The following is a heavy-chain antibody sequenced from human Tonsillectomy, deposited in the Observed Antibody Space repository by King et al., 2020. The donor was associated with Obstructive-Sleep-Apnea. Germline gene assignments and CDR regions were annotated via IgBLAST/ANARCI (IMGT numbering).Heavy chain of an antibody. Sequence: VQLVESGGGVVQPGRSLRLSCAASGFSFSSYGMEWVRQAPGKGPEWVAFIRYDGSYESYADSVKGRFTISRDNAKNTLYLQMESLRTEDTALYYCAKVPSPYLSSYPDYWGEGTLVTVSS. CDR2: IRYDGSYE. V-gene: IGHV3-30*02. CDR3: AKVPSPYLSSYPDY. D-gene: IGHD2-2*01. J-gene: IGHJ4*02. CDR1: GFSFSSYG.